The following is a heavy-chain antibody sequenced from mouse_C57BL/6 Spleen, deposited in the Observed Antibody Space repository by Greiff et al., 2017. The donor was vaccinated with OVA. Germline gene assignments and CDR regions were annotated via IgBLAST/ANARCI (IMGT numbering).Heavy chain of an antibody. V-gene: IGHV5-4*03. CDR1: GFTFSSYA. CDR3: ARGFPYGNYVGYAMDY. D-gene: IGHD2-1*01. CDR2: ISDGGSYT. Sequence: EVKVVESGGGLVKPGGSLKLSCAASGFTFSSYAMSWVRQTPEKRLEWVATISDGGSYTYYPDNVKGRFTISRDNAKNNLYLQMSHLKSEDTAMYYCARGFPYGNYVGYAMDYWGQGTSVTVSS. J-gene: IGHJ4*01.